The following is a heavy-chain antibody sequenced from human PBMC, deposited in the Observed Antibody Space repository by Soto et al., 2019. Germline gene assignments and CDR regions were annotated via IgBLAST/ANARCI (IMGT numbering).Heavy chain of an antibody. J-gene: IGHJ4*02. CDR1: GGSISSAAYY. CDR3: AREYTYGSSFFAW. V-gene: IGHV4-31*03. CDR2: VSHSGST. D-gene: IGHD5-18*01. Sequence: QVRLQESGPGLVKPSQTLSLTCTVSGGSISSAAYYWSWIRQHPGKGLAWIGYVSHSGSTSYNPTLTSRVITAVDTSTNQFSLGLTSVTAAGTAVYYGAREYTYGSSFFAWRGQGAVVTVSS.